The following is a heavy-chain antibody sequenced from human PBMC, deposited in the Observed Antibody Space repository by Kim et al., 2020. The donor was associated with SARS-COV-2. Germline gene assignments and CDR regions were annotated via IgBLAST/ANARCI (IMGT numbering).Heavy chain of an antibody. D-gene: IGHD1-26*01. J-gene: IGHJ5*02. CDR3: ARVYFINWFDP. CDR2: T. V-gene: IGHV3-66*01. Sequence: TSNIDPVKGRVTIPMDNSKNTLYLQMNRLRAEDTAVYYCARVYFINWFDPWGQGTLVTVSA.